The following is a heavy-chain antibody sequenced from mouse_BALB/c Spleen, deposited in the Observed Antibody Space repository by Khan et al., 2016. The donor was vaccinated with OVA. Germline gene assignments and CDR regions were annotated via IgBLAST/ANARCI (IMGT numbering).Heavy chain of an antibody. J-gene: IGHJ4*01. Sequence: QVQLKQSGPGLVAPSQSLSITCTISGFSLTNYGVPWVRQPPGKGLEWLVVIWNDGNTAYNSALKTRLANSKDNSKRQVFLKMKQLQTEDTAKYSCDRQPYYNYYVMDYWGQGTSVTVSS. D-gene: IGHD2-12*01. CDR1: GFSLTNYG. V-gene: IGHV2-6-1*01. CDR3: DRQPYYNYYVMDY. CDR2: IWNDGNT.